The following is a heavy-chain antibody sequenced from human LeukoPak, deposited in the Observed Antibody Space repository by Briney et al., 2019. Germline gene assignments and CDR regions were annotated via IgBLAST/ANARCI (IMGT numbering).Heavy chain of an antibody. CDR1: ELTFSSYA. D-gene: IGHD6-19*01. J-gene: IGHJ4*02. CDR2: ISGSGGST. V-gene: IGHV3-23*01. Sequence: PRGSLRLSCAASELTFSSYAMSWVRQAPGKGLEWVSAISGSGGSTYYADSVKGRFTISRDNSKNTLYLQMNSLRAEDTAVYYCAKDPHSSGWYRGYYFDYWGQGTLVTVSS. CDR3: AKDPHSSGWYRGYYFDY.